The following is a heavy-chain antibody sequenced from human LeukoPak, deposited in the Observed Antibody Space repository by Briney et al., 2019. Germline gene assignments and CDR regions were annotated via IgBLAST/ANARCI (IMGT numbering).Heavy chain of an antibody. D-gene: IGHD2-2*01. Sequence: GGSLRLSCAASGFTFSSYAMHWVRQAPGKGLEWVAVISYDGSNKCYADSVKGRFTISRDNAKNSLYLQMNSLRAEDTAVYYCAREWDIVVVPAAMRGYYYYGMDVWGKGTTVTVSS. CDR3: AREWDIVVVPAAMRGYYYYGMDV. V-gene: IGHV3-30*04. J-gene: IGHJ6*04. CDR2: ISYDGSNK. CDR1: GFTFSSYA.